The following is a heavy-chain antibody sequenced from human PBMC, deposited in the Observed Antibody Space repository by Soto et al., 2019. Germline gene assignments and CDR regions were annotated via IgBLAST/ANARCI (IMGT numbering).Heavy chain of an antibody. D-gene: IGHD2-15*01. V-gene: IGHV4-31*03. Sequence: SETLSLTCTVSGGSISSGGYYWSWIRQHPGKGLEWIGYIYYSGSTYYNPSLKSRVTISVDTSKNQFSLKLSSVTAADTAVYYCARDRHTRYCSGGSCYSYNWFDPWGQGTLLTVSS. CDR2: IYYSGST. CDR3: ARDRHTRYCSGGSCYSYNWFDP. CDR1: GGSISSGGYY. J-gene: IGHJ5*02.